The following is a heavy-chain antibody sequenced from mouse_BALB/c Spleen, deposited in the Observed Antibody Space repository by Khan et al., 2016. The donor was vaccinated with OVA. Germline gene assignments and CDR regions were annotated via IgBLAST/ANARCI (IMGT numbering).Heavy chain of an antibody. CDR3: ARVGYYGKGFAY. Sequence: VQLQQPGPELVKPGASVKMSCKASGYTFTSYVMHWVKQKPGQGLEWIGYIYPNNDGPEYNEKFKGKAPLTSDKSSSTAYMELSSLTSEDSAVYYCARVGYYGKGFAYWGQGTLVTVSA. D-gene: IGHD2-1*01. CDR1: GYTFTSYV. CDR2: IYPNNDGP. V-gene: IGHV1S136*01. J-gene: IGHJ3*01.